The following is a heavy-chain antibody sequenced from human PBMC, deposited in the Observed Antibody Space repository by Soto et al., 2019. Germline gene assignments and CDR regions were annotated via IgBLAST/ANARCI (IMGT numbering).Heavy chain of an antibody. J-gene: IGHJ3*02. D-gene: IGHD2-2*01. CDR2: ISAYNGNT. CDR3: ARADCSSPSCYSPDAFDI. CDR1: GYTFTSYG. Sequence: QVQLVQSGAEVKKPGASVKVSCKASGYTFTSYGISWVRQAPGQGLEWMGWISAYNGNTNYAQKLQGRDTMTTDPSTNTAYMELRSLRSDVTAVYYCARADCSSPSCYSPDAFDIWGQGTMVTVSS. V-gene: IGHV1-18*01.